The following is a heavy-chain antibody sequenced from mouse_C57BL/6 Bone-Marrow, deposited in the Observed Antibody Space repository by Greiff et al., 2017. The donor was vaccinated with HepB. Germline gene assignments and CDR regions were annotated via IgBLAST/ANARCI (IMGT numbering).Heavy chain of an antibody. V-gene: IGHV1-20*01. Sequence: VQLKESGPELVKPGDSVKISCKASGYSFTGYFMNWVMQSHGKSLEWIGRINPYNGDTFYNQKFKGKATLTVDKSSSTAHMELRSLTSEDSAVYYCARLGSDDKDYAMDYWGQGTSVTVSS. CDR2: INPYNGDT. CDR3: ARLGSDDKDYAMDY. J-gene: IGHJ4*01. D-gene: IGHD1-1*02. CDR1: GYSFTGYF.